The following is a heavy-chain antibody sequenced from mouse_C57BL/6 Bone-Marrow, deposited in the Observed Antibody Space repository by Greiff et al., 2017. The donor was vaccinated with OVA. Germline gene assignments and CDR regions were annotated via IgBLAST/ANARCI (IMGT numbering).Heavy chain of an antibody. CDR2: IYPGSGST. D-gene: IGHD2-4*01. Sequence: QVQLQQPGAELVKPGASVKMSCKASGYTFTSYWITWVKQRPGQGLEWIGDIYPGSGSTNYNEKFKSKATLTVDTSSSTAYMPLSSLTSEDSAVYYCARSPVYYDYDYYFDYWGQGTTLTVSS. J-gene: IGHJ2*01. CDR1: GYTFTSYW. CDR3: ARSPVYYDYDYYFDY. V-gene: IGHV1-55*01.